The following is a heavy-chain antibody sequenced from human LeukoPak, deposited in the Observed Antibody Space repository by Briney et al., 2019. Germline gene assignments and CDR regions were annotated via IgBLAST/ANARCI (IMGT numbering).Heavy chain of an antibody. CDR1: GGSISSGSYY. D-gene: IGHD2-15*01. Sequence: PSETLSLTCTVSGGSISSGSYYWDWIRQAPGKGLEWIGNIYHSGITYYNPSLKSRVTMSVDTSKNHFSLQLKSLTAADTAVYYCARHHSALNWFDPWGQGTLVTVSS. V-gene: IGHV4-39*01. J-gene: IGHJ5*02. CDR3: ARHHSALNWFDP. CDR2: IYHSGIT.